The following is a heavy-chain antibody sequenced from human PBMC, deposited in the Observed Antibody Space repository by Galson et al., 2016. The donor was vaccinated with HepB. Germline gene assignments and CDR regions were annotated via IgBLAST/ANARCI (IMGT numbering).Heavy chain of an antibody. CDR2: IGTAGDK. V-gene: IGHV3-13*04. CDR1: GFTFSTYD. Sequence: SLRLSCAASGFTFSTYDMHWVRQPTGKGLEWLSGIGTAGDKYYSDSVKGRFTISRENAKNSLYLQMNSLRADDTAVYYCARSGRRDWYFDLWRRGTLVTVSS. D-gene: IGHD1-1*01. J-gene: IGHJ2*01. CDR3: ARSGRRDWYFDL.